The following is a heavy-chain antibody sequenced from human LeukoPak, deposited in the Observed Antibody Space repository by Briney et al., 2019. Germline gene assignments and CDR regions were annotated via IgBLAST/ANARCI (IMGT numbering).Heavy chain of an antibody. D-gene: IGHD5-18*01. J-gene: IGHJ6*02. V-gene: IGHV3-30*18. CDR3: AKGYSYGQGYYYYGMDV. Sequence: GGSLRLSCAASGFTFSSYGMHWVRQAPGKGLEWVAVISYDGSNKYYADSVKGRFTISRDNSKNTPYLQMNSLRAEDTAVYYCAKGYSYGQGYYYYGMDVWGQGTTVTVSS. CDR2: ISYDGSNK. CDR1: GFTFSSYG.